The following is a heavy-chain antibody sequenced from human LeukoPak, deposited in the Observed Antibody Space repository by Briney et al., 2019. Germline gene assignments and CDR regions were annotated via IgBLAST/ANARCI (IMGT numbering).Heavy chain of an antibody. D-gene: IGHD3-10*01. CDR3: ATMVRGARFDY. CDR1: GGSISSFY. J-gene: IGHJ4*02. Sequence: SETLSLTCTVSGGSISSFYWTWIRQPPGKGLELIGYISDTGSTDYNPSLKGRLTMSIDTSKSQFSLRLNSVTAADTALYCCATMVRGARFDYRGQGTLVTVSS. V-gene: IGHV4-59*08. CDR2: ISDTGST.